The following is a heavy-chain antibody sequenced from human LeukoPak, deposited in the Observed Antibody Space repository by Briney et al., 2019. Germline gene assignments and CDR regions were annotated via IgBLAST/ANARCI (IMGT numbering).Heavy chain of an antibody. CDR2: INYSGST. Sequence: SETLSLTCTVSSGSISSSNYYWGWIRQPPGKGLEWIGSINYSGSTYYNPSLKSRVTISVDTSKNQFSLKLSSVTAADTAVYYCARHPGLDSLDYWGQGTLVTVSS. CDR3: ARHPGLDSLDY. J-gene: IGHJ4*02. D-gene: IGHD2-21*01. CDR1: SGSISSSNYY. V-gene: IGHV4-39*01.